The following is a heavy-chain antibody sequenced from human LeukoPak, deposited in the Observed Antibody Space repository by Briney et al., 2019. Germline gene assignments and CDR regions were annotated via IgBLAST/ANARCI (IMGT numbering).Heavy chain of an antibody. CDR1: GGSVSSVGDY. D-gene: IGHD3-10*01. J-gene: IGHJ4*02. Sequence: SQTLSLTCTVSGGSVSSVGDYWNWIRQPAGKGLESIGRIYVSGSTDYNPSLESRVSMSLDTSENQFSLKLSSVTAADTAVYYCARGGYYGAFDYWGQGTLVTVAS. CDR2: IYVSGST. V-gene: IGHV4-61*02. CDR3: ARGGYYGAFDY.